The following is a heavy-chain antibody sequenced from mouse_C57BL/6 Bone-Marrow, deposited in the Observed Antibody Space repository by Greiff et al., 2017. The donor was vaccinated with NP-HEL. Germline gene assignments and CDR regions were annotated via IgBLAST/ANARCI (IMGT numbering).Heavy chain of an antibody. CDR2: ISDGGSYT. D-gene: IGHD1-1*01. J-gene: IGHJ4*01. CDR3: ARDPPITTMDY. V-gene: IGHV5-4*01. Sequence: EVMLVESGGGLVKPGGSLKLSCAASGFTFSSYAMSWVRQTPEKRLEWVATISDGGSYTYSPDNVQGRFTISRDNAKNNLYLQMSHLKSEDTAMYYCARDPPITTMDYWGQGTSVTVSS. CDR1: GFTFSSYA.